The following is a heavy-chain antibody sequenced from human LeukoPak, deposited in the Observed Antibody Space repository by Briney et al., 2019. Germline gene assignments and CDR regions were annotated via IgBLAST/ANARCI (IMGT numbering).Heavy chain of an antibody. V-gene: IGHV4-30-4*01. D-gene: IGHD2-15*01. CDR1: GGSISSGDYY. Sequence: SSETLSLTCTVSGGSISSGDYYWSWIRQPPGKGLEWIGYIYYSGSTYYNPSLKSRVTISVDTSMNQFSLKLSSVTAADTAVYYCARVGCSGGSCYSGVAEYFQHWGQGTLVTVSS. CDR2: IYYSGST. J-gene: IGHJ1*01. CDR3: ARVGCSGGSCYSGVAEYFQH.